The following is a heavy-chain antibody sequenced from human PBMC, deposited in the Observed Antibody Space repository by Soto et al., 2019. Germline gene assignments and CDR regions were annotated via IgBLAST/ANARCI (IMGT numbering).Heavy chain of an antibody. D-gene: IGHD3-3*01. CDR1: GYTFTSYA. CDR2: INAGNGNT. J-gene: IGHJ5*02. CDR3: ARDYDVWSGYRPFDP. Sequence: GXSVKVSCKASGYTFTSYAMHWVRQAPGQRLEWMGWINAGNGNTKYSKKFQGRVTITRDTSATTAYMELSRLRSEDTAVYYCARDYDVWSGYRPFDPWGQGNLVTVSS. V-gene: IGHV1-3*01.